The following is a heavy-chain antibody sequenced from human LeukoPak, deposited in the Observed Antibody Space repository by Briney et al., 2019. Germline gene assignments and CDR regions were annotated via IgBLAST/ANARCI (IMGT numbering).Heavy chain of an antibody. CDR1: GYSFTSYW. Sequence: GESLKISCKGSGYSFTSYWIGWVRQMSGKGLEWMGIIYPGDSDTRYSPSFQGQVTISADKSISTAYLQWSSLKASDSAIYYCAISYSGTYYHHFDYWGQGTLVTVSS. CDR2: IYPGDSDT. D-gene: IGHD1-26*01. CDR3: AISYSGTYYHHFDY. V-gene: IGHV5-51*01. J-gene: IGHJ4*02.